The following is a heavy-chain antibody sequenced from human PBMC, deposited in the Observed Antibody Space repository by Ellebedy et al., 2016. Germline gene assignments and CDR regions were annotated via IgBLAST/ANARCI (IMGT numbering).Heavy chain of an antibody. V-gene: IGHV3-7*01. Sequence: GESLKISCAASGFTFNNYWMSWARRAPGKGLEWVANIKQDGSEKYYVDSVKGRFTISRDNAKNSVYLQLNSLRADDSAVYYCATSRYRSVAGTFWGQGTLVTVSS. CDR2: IKQDGSEK. CDR1: GFTFNNYW. J-gene: IGHJ4*02. CDR3: ATSRYRSVAGTF. D-gene: IGHD6-19*01.